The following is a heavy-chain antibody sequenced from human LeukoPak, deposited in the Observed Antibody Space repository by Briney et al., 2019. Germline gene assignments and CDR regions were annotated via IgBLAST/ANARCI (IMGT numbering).Heavy chain of an antibody. V-gene: IGHV3-21*01. CDR2: ISSSSSYI. D-gene: IGHD3-10*01. CDR1: GFTFSSYS. Sequence: GGSLRLSCAASGFTFSSYSTNWVRQAPGKGLEWVSSISSSSSYIYYADSVKGRFTISRDNAKNSLYLQMNSLRAEDTAVYYCARDPSSGSYPFFDYWGQGTLVTVSS. J-gene: IGHJ4*02. CDR3: ARDPSSGSYPFFDY.